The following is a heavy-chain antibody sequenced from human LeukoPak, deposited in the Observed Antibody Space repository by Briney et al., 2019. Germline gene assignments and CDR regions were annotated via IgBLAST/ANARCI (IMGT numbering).Heavy chain of an antibody. CDR3: ARLALYYDYVWGSYTNYYFDY. CDR2: IYSGGST. CDR1: GFTVSSNY. Sequence: QSGGSLRLSCAAPGFTVSSNYMSWVRQAPGKGLEWVSVIYSGGSTYYADSVKGRFTISRDNSKNTLYLQMNSLRAEDTAVYYCARLALYYDYVWGSYTNYYFDYWGQGTLVTVSS. J-gene: IGHJ4*02. V-gene: IGHV3-53*01. D-gene: IGHD3-16*01.